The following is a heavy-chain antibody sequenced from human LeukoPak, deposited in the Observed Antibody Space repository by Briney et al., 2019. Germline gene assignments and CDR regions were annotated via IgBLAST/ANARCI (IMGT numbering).Heavy chain of an antibody. CDR2: IIPILGIA. Sequence: SVKVSCEASGGTSSSYAISRVRQAPGQGLEWMGRIIPILGIANYAQKFQGRVTITADKSTSTAYMDLIRLRSEDTAVYYCASSDSVDCVVELLDYWGQGTLVTVSS. V-gene: IGHV1-69*04. CDR1: GGTSSSYA. CDR3: ASSDSVDCVVELLDY. D-gene: IGHD4-17*01. J-gene: IGHJ4*02.